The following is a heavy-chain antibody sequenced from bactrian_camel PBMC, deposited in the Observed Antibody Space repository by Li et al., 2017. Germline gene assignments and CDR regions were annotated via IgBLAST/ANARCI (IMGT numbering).Heavy chain of an antibody. V-gene: IGHV3S53*01. CDR3: AEDDRVVRCFPAVDFAV. D-gene: IGHD1*01. Sequence: QVQLVESGGGSVKAGGSLRLSCAASGYTYTTHCMGWFRQAPGKEREGVASIDSGGRTGYADSVKGRFTISKGNGGRTLYLQMDNLRPEDTATYYRAEDDRVVRCFPAVDFAVWGRGTQVTVS. CDR2: IDSGGRT. J-gene: IGHJ4*01. CDR1: GYTYTTHC.